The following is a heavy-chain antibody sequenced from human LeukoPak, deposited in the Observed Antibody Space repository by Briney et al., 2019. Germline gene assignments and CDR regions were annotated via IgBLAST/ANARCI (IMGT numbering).Heavy chain of an antibody. CDR1: GFTFSSYA. CDR3: AKDTTEQPPRGDDAFDI. D-gene: IGHD6-13*01. CDR2: ISYDGSNK. J-gene: IGHJ3*02. V-gene: IGHV3-30-3*01. Sequence: GGSLRLSCAASGFTFSSYAMHWVRQAPGKGLEWVAVISYDGSNKYYADSVKGRFTISRDNSKNTLYLQMNSLRAEDTAVYYCAKDTTEQPPRGDDAFDIWGQGTMVTVSS.